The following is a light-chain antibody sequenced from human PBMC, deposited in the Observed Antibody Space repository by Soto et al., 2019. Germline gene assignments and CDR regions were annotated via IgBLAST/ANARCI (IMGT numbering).Light chain of an antibody. Sequence: EIVMTQSPATLSVSPGERATLSCRASQSVSGNLAWYQQKPGQTPRLLIYGASTRATGIPARFSGSGSGTEFTLTLSSRQSEDFAIYYCQQYNNWPPITFGQGTRLEIK. CDR1: QSVSGN. CDR3: QQYNNWPPIT. CDR2: GAS. J-gene: IGKJ5*01. V-gene: IGKV3-15*01.